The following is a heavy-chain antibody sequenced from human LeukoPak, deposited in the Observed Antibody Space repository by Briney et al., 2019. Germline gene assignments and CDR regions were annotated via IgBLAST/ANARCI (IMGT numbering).Heavy chain of an antibody. CDR1: GGTFSSYA. V-gene: IGHV1-69*13. J-gene: IGHJ4*02. CDR2: IIPIFGTA. D-gene: IGHD2-2*01. Sequence: ASVKVSCKASGGTFSSYAISWVRQAPGQGLEWVGGIIPIFGTANYAQKFQGRVTITADESTSTAYMELSSLRSEDTAVYYCARDRDCSSTSCPMGYWGQGTLVTVSS. CDR3: ARDRDCSSTSCPMGY.